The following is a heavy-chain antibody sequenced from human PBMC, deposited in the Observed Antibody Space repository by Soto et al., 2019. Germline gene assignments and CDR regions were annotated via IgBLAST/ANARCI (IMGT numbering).Heavy chain of an antibody. Sequence: QLHLVQSGAVVKKPGASVTVSCSASGYPVTAYYMHWVRQAPGRGLEWMGGINPATGAAKYTQTFQGRVTMNRETSTSKVFMELSGLKSEDTAVFYCARGGGVGVAGSAAFDMWGQGTLVTVSS. CDR1: GYPVTAYY. V-gene: IGHV1-2*02. D-gene: IGHD3-3*01. J-gene: IGHJ3*02. CDR3: ARGGGVGVAGSAAFDM. CDR2: INPATGAA.